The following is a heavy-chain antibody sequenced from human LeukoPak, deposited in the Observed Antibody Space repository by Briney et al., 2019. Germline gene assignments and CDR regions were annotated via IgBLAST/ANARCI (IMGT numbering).Heavy chain of an antibody. V-gene: IGHV3-23*01. CDR2: ISGSGGST. CDR3: AKDRSSSWYFGSFDY. J-gene: IGHJ4*02. D-gene: IGHD6-13*01. Sequence: GGSLRLSCAASGFTFSSYAMSWVRQAPGKGLEWVSAISGSGGSTYYADSVKGRFTISRDNSKNTLYLQMNSLRAEDTAVYYCAKDRSSSWYFGSFDYWGQGTLVTVSS. CDR1: GFTFSSYA.